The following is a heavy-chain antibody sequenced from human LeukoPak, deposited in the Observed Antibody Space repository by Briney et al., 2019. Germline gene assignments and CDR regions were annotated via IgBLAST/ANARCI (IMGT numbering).Heavy chain of an antibody. CDR3: ARHEIDYTYNSRFDY. Sequence: GESLKISCKGSGYSITSYWIGWVRQMPGKGLEWMGIIYPGDSNTRYSPSFQGQVTISADKSISTAYLQWSSLKASDTAMYYCARHEIDYTYNSRFDYWGQGTLVTVSS. D-gene: IGHD4-11*01. CDR2: IYPGDSNT. CDR1: GYSITSYW. J-gene: IGHJ4*02. V-gene: IGHV5-51*01.